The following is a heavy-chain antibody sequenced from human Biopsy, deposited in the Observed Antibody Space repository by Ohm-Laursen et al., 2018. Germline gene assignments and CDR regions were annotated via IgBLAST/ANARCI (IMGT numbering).Heavy chain of an antibody. D-gene: IGHD4-17*01. CDR3: ATRVTPVTTLYYYAMDV. Sequence: GASVKVSCKTSGVTFNSYAISWVRQAPGQGLEWMGGVMPIFGTANYAQKFQGRVTITADKSTSTAHLDLSSLRSEDTAVYYCATRVTPVTTLYYYAMDVWGQGTTVTVSS. V-gene: IGHV1-69*06. J-gene: IGHJ6*02. CDR2: VMPIFGTA. CDR1: GVTFNSYA.